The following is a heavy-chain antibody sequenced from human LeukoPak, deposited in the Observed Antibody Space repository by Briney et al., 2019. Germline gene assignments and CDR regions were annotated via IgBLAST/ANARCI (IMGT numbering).Heavy chain of an antibody. CDR3: ARYTPEGTGTFWNYYYGMDV. V-gene: IGHV3-48*01. D-gene: IGHD1-1*01. CDR2: ISSSSSIK. J-gene: IGHJ6*02. CDR1: GFTFSSYG. Sequence: PGGSLRLSCAASGFTFSSYGMHWVRQAPGKGLEWVSYISSSSSIKYNADSVKGRFTISRDNAKNSLYLQMNSLGAEDTAVYYCARYTPEGTGTFWNYYYGMDVWGQGTTVTVSS.